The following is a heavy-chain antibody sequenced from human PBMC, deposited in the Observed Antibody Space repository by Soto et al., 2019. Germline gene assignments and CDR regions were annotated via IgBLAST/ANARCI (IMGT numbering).Heavy chain of an antibody. CDR3: ARPTSYDFWSGYQTGYYYYGMDV. Sequence: QVQLVQSGAEVKKPGSSVKVSCKASGGTFSSYGISWVRQAPGQGLEWMGGIIPIIGTANYAQKFQGRVTITADXSXSXXYMELSSLRSEDTAVYYCARPTSYDFWSGYQTGYYYYGMDVWGQGTTVTVSS. CDR1: GGTFSSYG. D-gene: IGHD3-3*01. CDR2: IIPIIGTA. V-gene: IGHV1-69*12. J-gene: IGHJ6*02.